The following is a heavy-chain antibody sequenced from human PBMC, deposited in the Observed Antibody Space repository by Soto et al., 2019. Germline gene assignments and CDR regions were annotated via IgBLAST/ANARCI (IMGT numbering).Heavy chain of an antibody. V-gene: IGHV4-4*07. D-gene: IGHD3-3*01. J-gene: IGHJ4*02. Sequence: PSETLSLTSIVSGGSISSHYWSWIRQPAGKGLEWIGRIHSSGSTNYNPSLKSRISMSVDTPKKQVSLKLTSVTAADTAVYYCARDGTHYDFWSGLLRQVPYFDYWGQGTLVT. CDR1: GGSISSHY. CDR3: ARDGTHYDFWSGLLRQVPYFDY. CDR2: IHSSGST.